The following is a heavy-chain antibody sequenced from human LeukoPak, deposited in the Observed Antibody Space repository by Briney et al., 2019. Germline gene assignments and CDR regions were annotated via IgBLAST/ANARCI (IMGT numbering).Heavy chain of an antibody. J-gene: IGHJ4*02. CDR2: MKQDGSEK. Sequence: GGSLRLSCAASGFTFSSYWMSWVRQAPGKGLEWVANMKQDGSEKNYVDSVRGRFTISRDNAKNSLYLQMNSLRAEDTAVYYCARGGITMVREHYWGQGTLVTVSS. CDR1: GFTFSSYW. V-gene: IGHV3-7*01. D-gene: IGHD3-10*01. CDR3: ARGGITMVREHY.